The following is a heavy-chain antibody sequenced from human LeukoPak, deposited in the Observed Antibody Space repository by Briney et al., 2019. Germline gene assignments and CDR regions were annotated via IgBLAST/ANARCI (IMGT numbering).Heavy chain of an antibody. CDR3: ARGGASSKWLDS. D-gene: IGHD2-2*01. Sequence: PSETLSLTCTVSGGSISNYYWSWVRQPPGKGLEWVGWVYYSGTTNYNPSLGSRVTISVDMSKNQFSLKLSPVTAADTAVYYCARGGASSKWLDSWGQGTLVTVSS. J-gene: IGHJ5*01. V-gene: IGHV4-59*01. CDR2: VYYSGTT. CDR1: GGSISNYY.